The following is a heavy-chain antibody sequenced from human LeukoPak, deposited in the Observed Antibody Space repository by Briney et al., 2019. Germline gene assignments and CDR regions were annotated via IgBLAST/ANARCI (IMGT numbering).Heavy chain of an antibody. CDR2: IRYDGSNK. CDR3: AKQGCSSTSCYLSDFDY. Sequence: GGSLRLSCVASGFTFSSYGMHWVRQAPGKGLEWVAFIRYDGSNKYYADSVKGRFTISRDNSKNSLYLQMNSLRAEDTAVYYCAKQGCSSTSCYLSDFDYWGQGTLVTVSS. D-gene: IGHD2-2*01. CDR1: GFTFSSYG. J-gene: IGHJ4*02. V-gene: IGHV3-30*02.